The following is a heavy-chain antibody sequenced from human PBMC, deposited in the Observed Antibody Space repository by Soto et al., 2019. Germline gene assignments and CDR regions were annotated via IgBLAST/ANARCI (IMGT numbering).Heavy chain of an antibody. CDR1: GGSISSYY. CDR2: IYYSGST. J-gene: IGHJ3*02. CDR3: ARKGDHDAFDI. D-gene: IGHD2-21*02. V-gene: IGHV4-59*01. Sequence: SETLSLTCTVSGGSISSYYWSWIRQPPGKGLEWIGYIYYSGSTNYNPSLKSRVTISVDTSKNQFSLKLSSVTAADTAVYYCARKGDHDAFDIWGQGTMVTVSS.